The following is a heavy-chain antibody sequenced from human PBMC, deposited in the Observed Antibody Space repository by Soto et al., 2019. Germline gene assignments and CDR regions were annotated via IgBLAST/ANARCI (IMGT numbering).Heavy chain of an antibody. CDR3: AKVNRPPLRSGSYGGFDY. Sequence: AGGSLRLSCVASGFTFSSYAMNWVRQAPGKGLEWVSGISGSGSSTYYADSVKGRFTISRDNSKNMLYLQVNSLRAEDTAVYYCAKVNRPPLRSGSYGGFDYWGQGTLVTVSS. D-gene: IGHD3-10*01. J-gene: IGHJ4*02. V-gene: IGHV3-23*01. CDR1: GFTFSSYA. CDR2: ISGSGSST.